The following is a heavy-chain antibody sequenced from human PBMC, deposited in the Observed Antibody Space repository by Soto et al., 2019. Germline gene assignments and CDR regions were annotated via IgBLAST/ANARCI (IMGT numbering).Heavy chain of an antibody. Sequence: QVQLQESGPGLVKPSETLSLPCTVSGGSISSYYWSWIRQPPGKGLEWMGYIYYSGSTNYNPSLKSRVTISVDTSKNQFSLKLSSVTAADTAVYYCARVGRIAAAGIHYWGQGTLVTVSS. CDR2: IYYSGST. CDR1: GGSISSYY. D-gene: IGHD6-13*01. J-gene: IGHJ4*02. CDR3: ARVGRIAAAGIHY. V-gene: IGHV4-59*01.